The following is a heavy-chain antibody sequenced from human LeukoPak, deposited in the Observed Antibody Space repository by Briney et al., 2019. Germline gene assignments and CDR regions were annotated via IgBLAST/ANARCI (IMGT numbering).Heavy chain of an antibody. CDR2: INWDGGST. CDR3: ARAARWQAGYFDY. Sequence: PGGSLRLSCAASGFTFDDYAMTWVRQAPGKGLEWVPGINWDGGSTDYADSVKGRFTISRDNAKNSLYLQMNSLRAEDTALYYCARAARWQAGYFDYWGQGTLVTVSS. V-gene: IGHV3-20*04. CDR1: GFTFDDYA. D-gene: IGHD4-23*01. J-gene: IGHJ4*02.